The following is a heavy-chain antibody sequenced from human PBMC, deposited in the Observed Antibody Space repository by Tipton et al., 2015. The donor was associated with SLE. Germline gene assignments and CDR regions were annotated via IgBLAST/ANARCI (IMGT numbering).Heavy chain of an antibody. CDR1: GFTFSSYS. J-gene: IGHJ5*02. V-gene: IGHV3-7*01. CDR2: IMQDGSEE. CDR3: ARWSIVGRTEFDP. Sequence: SLRLSCAASGFTFSSYSMTWVRQAPGKGLECVASIMQDGSEEYCVDSVKGRFTISRDNAKHSVYLQMNSLRVEDTAVYYCARWSIVGRTEFDPWGQGILVTVSS. D-gene: IGHD6-6*01.